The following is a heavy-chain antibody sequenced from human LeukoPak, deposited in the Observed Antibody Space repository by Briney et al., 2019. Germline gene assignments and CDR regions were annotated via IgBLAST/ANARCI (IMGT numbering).Heavy chain of an antibody. Sequence: ASVRVSYKASGDTFIDYYMHGGRQAPGEGGERRGWINAKRGGTSYAQKFQGRVSMTRDTSISTVYMDLSRLRSDGTAVYYCARDSGGYNGNDLFAFDIWGQGTMVTVSS. D-gene: IGHD1-20*01. CDR2: INAKRGGT. V-gene: IGHV1-2*02. CDR3: ARDSGGYNGNDLFAFDI. CDR1: GDTFIDYY. J-gene: IGHJ3*02.